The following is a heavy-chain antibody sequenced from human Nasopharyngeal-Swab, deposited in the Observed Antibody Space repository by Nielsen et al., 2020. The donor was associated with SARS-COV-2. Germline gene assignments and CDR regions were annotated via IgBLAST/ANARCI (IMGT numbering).Heavy chain of an antibody. Sequence: GGSLRLSCAASGFTFSTFWMTWVRQAPGKGLEWVANMKQDGSERYYVDSVKGRFTISRDNAKNSLYLQMNSLRAEDTAVYYCARNPLEYYYGMDVWGQGTTVTVSS. J-gene: IGHJ6*02. V-gene: IGHV3-7*01. CDR3: ARNPLEYYYGMDV. CDR2: MKQDGSER. CDR1: GFTFSTFW.